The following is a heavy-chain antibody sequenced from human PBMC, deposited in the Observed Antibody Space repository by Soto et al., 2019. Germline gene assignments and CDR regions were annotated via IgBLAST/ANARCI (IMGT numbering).Heavy chain of an antibody. D-gene: IGHD1-26*01. CDR3: ARSYGGSFWIVNTAAFAI. J-gene: IGHJ3*02. CDR1: GGSISSHY. CDR2: ISYGGST. Sequence: SETLSLTCTVSGGSISSHYWSWIRQPPGKGLEGIGYISYGGSTNYNPSLKSRVTISVDTSKNHFSLKLSSVTAADTAVYYCARSYGGSFWIVNTAAFAIWGQGTMVTVSS. V-gene: IGHV4-59*08.